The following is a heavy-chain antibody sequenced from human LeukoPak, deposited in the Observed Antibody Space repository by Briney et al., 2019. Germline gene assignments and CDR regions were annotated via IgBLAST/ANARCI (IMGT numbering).Heavy chain of an antibody. CDR2: INSDGSST. J-gene: IGHJ6*02. Sequence: PGGSLRLSCAASGFTFSSYWMHWVRHAPGKGLVWVSRINSDGSSTSYADSVKGRFTISRDNAKNTLYLQMNSLRAEDTAVYYCAKDLDFWSGYYYYGMDVRGQGTTVTVSS. D-gene: IGHD3-3*01. CDR1: GFTFSSYW. CDR3: AKDLDFWSGYYYYGMDV. V-gene: IGHV3-74*01.